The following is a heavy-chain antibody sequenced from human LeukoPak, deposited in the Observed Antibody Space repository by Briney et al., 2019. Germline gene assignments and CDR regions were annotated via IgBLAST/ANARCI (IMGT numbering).Heavy chain of an antibody. CDR2: IYTSGST. D-gene: IGHD6-13*01. Sequence: SETLSLACTVSGGSISSGSYYWSWIRQPAGKGLEWIGRIYTSGSTNYNPSLKSRVTISVDTSKNQFSLKLSSVTAADTAVYYCARETHSSSWYGYYFDYWGQGTLVTVSS. CDR1: GGSISSGSYY. V-gene: IGHV4-61*02. J-gene: IGHJ4*02. CDR3: ARETHSSSWYGYYFDY.